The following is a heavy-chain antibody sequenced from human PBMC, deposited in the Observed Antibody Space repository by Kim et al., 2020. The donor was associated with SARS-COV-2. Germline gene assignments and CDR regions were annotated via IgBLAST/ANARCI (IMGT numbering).Heavy chain of an antibody. V-gene: IGHV3-48*03. CDR1: GFTFSSYE. CDR3: ARADYDILTGSYFAY. CDR2: ISSSGSTI. J-gene: IGHJ4*02. D-gene: IGHD3-9*01. Sequence: GGSLRLSCAASGFTFSSYEMNWVRQAPGKGLEWVSYISSSGSTIYYADSVKGRFTISRDNAKNSLYLQMNSLRAEDTAVYYCARADYDILTGSYFAYWGQGTLVTVSS.